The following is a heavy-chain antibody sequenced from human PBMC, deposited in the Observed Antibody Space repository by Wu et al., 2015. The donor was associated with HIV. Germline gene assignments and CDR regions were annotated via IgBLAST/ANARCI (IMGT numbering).Heavy chain of an antibody. V-gene: IGHV1-69*12. CDR3: ARGQNGNDQ. Sequence: QVHLVQSEAEVKKPGSSMKVSCKASGGTFNNYGISWVRQAPGQGLEWMGGIIPMSGTANYAQKFQGRVTITADESTSTAYMEVSSLKSEDTAVYYCARGQNGNDQWGQGTLVTVSS. J-gene: IGHJ4*02. CDR2: IIPMSGTA. D-gene: IGHD5-12*01. CDR1: GGTFNNYG.